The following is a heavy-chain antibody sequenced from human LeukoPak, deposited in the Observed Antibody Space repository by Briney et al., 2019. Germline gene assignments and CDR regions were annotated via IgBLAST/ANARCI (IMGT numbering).Heavy chain of an antibody. Sequence: RPGGSLRLSCAASGFTFSSYEMNWVRQAPGKGLEWVSGINWNGGSTGYADSVKGRFTISRDNAKNSLYLQMNSLRAEDTALYYCARDGDWNVRDWGQGTLVTVSS. V-gene: IGHV3-20*04. CDR2: INWNGGST. CDR3: ARDGDWNVRD. D-gene: IGHD1-1*01. CDR1: GFTFSSYE. J-gene: IGHJ4*02.